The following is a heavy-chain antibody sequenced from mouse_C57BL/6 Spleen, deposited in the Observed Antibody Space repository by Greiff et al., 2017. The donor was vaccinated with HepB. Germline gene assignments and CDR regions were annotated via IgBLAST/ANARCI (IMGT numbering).Heavy chain of an antibody. CDR2: INPGSGGT. Sequence: VQLQQSGAELVRPGTSVKVSCKASGYAFTNYLIEWVKQRPGQGLEWIGVINPGSGGTNYNEKFKGKATLTADKSSSTAYMQLSSLTSEDSAVYFCARGGYYGSIYDYWGQGTTLTVSS. CDR1: GYAFTNYL. D-gene: IGHD1-1*01. J-gene: IGHJ2*01. CDR3: ARGGYYGSIYDY. V-gene: IGHV1-54*01.